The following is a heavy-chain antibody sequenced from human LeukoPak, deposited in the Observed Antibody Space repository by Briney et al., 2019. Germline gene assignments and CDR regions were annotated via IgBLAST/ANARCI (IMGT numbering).Heavy chain of an antibody. D-gene: IGHD2-2*01. J-gene: IGHJ5*02. CDR1: EYTFTSYA. V-gene: IGHV7-4-1*02. CDR2: INTNTGNP. Sequence: APVKVSCKASEYTFTSYAMNWVRQAPGQGLEWMGWINTNTGNPTYAQGFTGRFVFSLDTSVSTAYLQISSLKAEDTAVYYCARDLLGYCSSTSCYNWFDPWGQGTLVTVSS. CDR3: ARDLLGYCSSTSCYNWFDP.